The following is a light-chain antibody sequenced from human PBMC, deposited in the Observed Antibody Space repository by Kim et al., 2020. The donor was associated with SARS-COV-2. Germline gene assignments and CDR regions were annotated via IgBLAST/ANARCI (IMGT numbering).Light chain of an antibody. CDR1: GGNVAVNY. J-gene: IGLJ3*02. CDR2: EDN. CDR3: QSYDGNRGV. V-gene: IGLV6-57*01. Sequence: GKTVPLSCTRSGGNVAVNYVQGYQQRPGSSPITVIYEDNQRPSRVPDRFSGSIDSSSNSASLTISGLKTEDEADYYCQSYDGNRGVFGGGTKLTVL.